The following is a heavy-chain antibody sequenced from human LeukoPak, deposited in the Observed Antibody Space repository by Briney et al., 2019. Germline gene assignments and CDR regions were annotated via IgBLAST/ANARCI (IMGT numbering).Heavy chain of an antibody. J-gene: IGHJ6*03. D-gene: IGHD2-15*01. CDR2: MNPNSGNT. V-gene: IGHV1-8*01. CDR3: ARVKDVGDYYYYYMDV. CDR1: GYTFTSYD. Sequence: ASVKVSCKASGYTFTSYDTNWVRQATGQGLEWMGWMNPNSGNTGYAQKFQGRVTMTRNTSISTAYMELSSLRSEDMAVYYCARVKDVGDYYYYYMDVWGKGTTVTVSS.